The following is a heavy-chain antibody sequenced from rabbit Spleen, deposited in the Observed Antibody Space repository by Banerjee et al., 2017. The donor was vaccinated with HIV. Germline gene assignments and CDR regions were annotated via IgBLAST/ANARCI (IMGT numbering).Heavy chain of an antibody. J-gene: IGHJ6*01. D-gene: IGHD8-1*01. CDR2: IGAGSSGST. CDR3: ARDTGSSFSSYGMDL. CDR1: GVSFSFSSY. V-gene: IGHV1S45*01. Sequence: QEQLVESGGGLVQPEGSLTLTCKASGVSFSFSSYMCWVRQAPGKGLEWIACIGAGSSGSTYSATWAKGRFTISKTSSTTVTLQMTSLTAADTATYFCARDTGSSFSSYGMDLWGPGTLVTVS.